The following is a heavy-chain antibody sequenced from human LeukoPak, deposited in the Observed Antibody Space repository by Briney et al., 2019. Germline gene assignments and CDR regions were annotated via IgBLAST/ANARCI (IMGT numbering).Heavy chain of an antibody. CDR3: AKDLGLEIGAYYYMDV. CDR1: GFTFSSYG. V-gene: IGHV3-33*06. D-gene: IGHD3-3*01. Sequence: GGSLRLSCAASGFTFSSYGMHWVRQAPGKGLEWVAVIWYDGSNKYYADSVKGRFTISRDNSKNTLYLQMISLRAEDTAVYYCAKDLGLEIGAYYYMDVWGKGTTVTVSS. J-gene: IGHJ6*03. CDR2: IWYDGSNK.